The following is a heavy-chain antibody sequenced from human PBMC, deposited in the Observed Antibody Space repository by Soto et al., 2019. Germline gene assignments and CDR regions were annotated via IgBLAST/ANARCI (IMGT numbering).Heavy chain of an antibody. CDR1: GGSVSSGSYC. J-gene: IGHJ5*02. V-gene: IGHV4-61*01. CDR2: ICYSGST. CDR3: ARGVPYSYGYVSWFDP. D-gene: IGHD5-18*01. Sequence: SETLSLTCTVSGGSVSSGSYCWSWIRQPPGKGLECIGYICYSGSTNYNPSLKSRVTMSVDTSKNQFSLKLSSVTAADTAVYYCARGVPYSYGYVSWFDPWGQGTLVIVS.